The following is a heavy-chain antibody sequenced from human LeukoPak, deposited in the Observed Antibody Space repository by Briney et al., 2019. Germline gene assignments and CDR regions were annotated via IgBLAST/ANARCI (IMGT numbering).Heavy chain of an antibody. CDR1: GYSISSGYY. V-gene: IGHV4-38-2*01. Sequence: SETLSLTCGVSGYSISSGYYWGWIRQPPGKGLEWIGSSYHSGSTYYNPSLKSRVTISVDTSKNQFSLKLSSVTAADTAVYYCARIGYCGYARIDYWGQGTLVTVSS. J-gene: IGHJ4*02. CDR3: ARIGYCGYARIDY. D-gene: IGHD5-12*01. CDR2: SYHSGST.